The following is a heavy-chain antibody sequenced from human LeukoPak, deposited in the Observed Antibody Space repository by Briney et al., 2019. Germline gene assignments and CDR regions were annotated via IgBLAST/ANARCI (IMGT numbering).Heavy chain of an antibody. CDR3: ARQRAPSSSSTA. Sequence: GASLQISCKGSGSIFPTYWIAWVRPMPGKGLEWMGIIYPGDSDTRYSPSFQGQVTISADKSISTAYLQWSSLKASDTAMYYCARQRAPSSSSTAWGQGTLVTVSS. CDR2: IYPGDSDT. J-gene: IGHJ4*02. V-gene: IGHV5-51*01. D-gene: IGHD6-6*01. CDR1: GSIFPTYW.